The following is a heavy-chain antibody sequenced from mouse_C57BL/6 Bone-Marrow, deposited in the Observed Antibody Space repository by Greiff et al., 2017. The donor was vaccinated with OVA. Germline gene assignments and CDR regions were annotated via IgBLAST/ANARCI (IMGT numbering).Heavy chain of an antibody. CDR3: ARHGINWSWFAY. Sequence: DVHLVESGGDLVKPGGSLKLSCAASGFTFSSYGMSWVRQTPDKRLEWVATISSGGSYTYYPDSVKGRFTISRDNAKNTLYLQMSSLKSEDTAMYYCARHGINWSWFAYWGQGTLVTVSA. CDR1: GFTFSSYG. D-gene: IGHD4-1*01. CDR2: ISSGGSYT. V-gene: IGHV5-6*01. J-gene: IGHJ3*01.